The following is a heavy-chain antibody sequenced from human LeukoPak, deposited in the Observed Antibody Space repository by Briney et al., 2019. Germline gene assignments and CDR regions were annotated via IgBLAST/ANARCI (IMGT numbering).Heavy chain of an antibody. J-gene: IGHJ4*02. CDR2: INSDGSTT. CDR1: GFTFSSSW. D-gene: IGHD2-2*01. V-gene: IGHV3-74*01. CDR3: TRPESSSSLACDH. Sequence: GGSLRLSCAASGFTFSSSWMHWVRQAPGKGLVWVSRINSDGSTTNYADSVEGRFIISRDNAKNTLYLQMNSLRAEDTAVYYCTRPESSSSLACDHWGQGTLVTVSS.